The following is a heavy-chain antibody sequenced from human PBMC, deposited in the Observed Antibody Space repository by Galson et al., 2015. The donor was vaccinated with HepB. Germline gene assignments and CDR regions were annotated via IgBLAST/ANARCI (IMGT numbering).Heavy chain of an antibody. CDR1: GGSFRDYY. Sequence: ETLSLTCAVYGGSFRDYYWSWIRQTPGKRLEWIGEINHHGTTKYNASLKSRVTISIGTRKSQFSLKMRSVTAADTAVYYCARVQVRGFFKLYYDGLDLWGRGTLVTVSS. CDR2: INHHGTT. V-gene: IGHV4-34*01. CDR3: ARVQVRGFFKLYYDGLDL. D-gene: IGHD3-10*01. J-gene: IGHJ2*01.